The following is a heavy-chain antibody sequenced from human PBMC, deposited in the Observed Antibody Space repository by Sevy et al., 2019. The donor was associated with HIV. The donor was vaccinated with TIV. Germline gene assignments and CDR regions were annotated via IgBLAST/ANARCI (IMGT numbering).Heavy chain of an antibody. J-gene: IGHJ4*02. CDR1: GFTFSDYG. CDR2: IWYDGSNK. V-gene: IGHV3-33*01. D-gene: IGHD3-10*01. Sequence: GGSLRLSCEASGFTFSDYGMHWVRQAPGKGLEWVAVIWYDGSNKYYADSVKGRFTISRDNSKNTLYVQMNSLRAEDTAVDYCARDNVLPLMVSMVRGALSFYFDYWGQGTLVTVSS. CDR3: ARDNVLPLMVSMVRGALSFYFDY.